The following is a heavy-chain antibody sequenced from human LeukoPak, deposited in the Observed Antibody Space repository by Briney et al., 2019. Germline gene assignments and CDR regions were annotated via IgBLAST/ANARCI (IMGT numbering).Heavy chain of an antibody. D-gene: IGHD2-21*02. Sequence: SETLSLTCTVSGGSISSYYWSWIRQPAGKGLEWIGRIYTSGSTNYNPSLKSRVTMSVDTSKNQFSLKLSSVTAADTAVYYCARDMNDGCGGDCYTDYYYYMDVWGKGTTVTISS. CDR3: ARDMNDGCGGDCYTDYYYYMDV. V-gene: IGHV4-4*07. CDR2: IYTSGST. J-gene: IGHJ6*03. CDR1: GGSISSYY.